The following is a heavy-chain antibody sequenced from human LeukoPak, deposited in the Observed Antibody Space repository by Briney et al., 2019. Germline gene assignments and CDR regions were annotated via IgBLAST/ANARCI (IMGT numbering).Heavy chain of an antibody. D-gene: IGHD3-10*01. CDR1: GYSFTSYW. J-gene: IGHJ4*02. CDR2: IESKTDGGTT. V-gene: IGHV3-15*04. Sequence: GESLKISCKGSGYSFTSYWIGWVRQMPGKGLEWVGRIESKTDGGTTDYAAPVKGRFTISRDDSTNTLYLQMNSLKSEDTAVYYCTTYGSGRKFDYWGQGILVTVSS. CDR3: TTYGSGRKFDY.